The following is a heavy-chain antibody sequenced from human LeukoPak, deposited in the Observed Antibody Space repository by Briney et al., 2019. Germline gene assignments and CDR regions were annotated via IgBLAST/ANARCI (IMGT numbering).Heavy chain of an antibody. Sequence: GGSLRLSCAASGLTFSSYWMHGVRQAPGKGLVWVSRINSDGRSTSYADSVKGRFTISRDNAKNTLYLQMNSLRAEDTAVYSCARESGYSSGWPNSHWFAPWGQGTLVTVSS. J-gene: IGHJ5*02. CDR2: INSDGRST. D-gene: IGHD6-19*01. CDR1: GLTFSSYW. CDR3: ARESGYSSGWPNSHWFAP. V-gene: IGHV3-74*01.